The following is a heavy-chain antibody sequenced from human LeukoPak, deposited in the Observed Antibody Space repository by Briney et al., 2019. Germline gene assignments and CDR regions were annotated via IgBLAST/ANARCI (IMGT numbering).Heavy chain of an antibody. CDR2: ISYSGST. V-gene: IGHV4-59*01. CDR3: ARVSPIGDYGYDAFDI. Sequence: AETLTLTCTVSGGSISSYYWSWIRQPPGKGLEWVGYISYSGSTKYIPSLKRRVAISVDASKHQFSLKLSSATAADAAVYYCARVSPIGDYGYDAFDIWGQGTMVTVSS. D-gene: IGHD4-17*01. J-gene: IGHJ3*02. CDR1: GGSISSYY.